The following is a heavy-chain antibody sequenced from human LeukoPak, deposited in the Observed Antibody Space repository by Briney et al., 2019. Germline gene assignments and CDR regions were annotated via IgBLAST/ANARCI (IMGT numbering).Heavy chain of an antibody. CDR3: ARHKRPMGGYFDY. CDR1: GGSISSYY. V-gene: IGHV4-59*08. D-gene: IGHD3-16*01. CDR2: IYYSGST. Sequence: SETLSLTCTVSGGSISSYYWSWIRQPPGKGLEWIGYIYYSGSTNYNPSLKSRVTISVDTSKNQFSLKLSSVTAADTAVYYCARHKRPMGGYFDYWGQGTLVTVSS. J-gene: IGHJ4*02.